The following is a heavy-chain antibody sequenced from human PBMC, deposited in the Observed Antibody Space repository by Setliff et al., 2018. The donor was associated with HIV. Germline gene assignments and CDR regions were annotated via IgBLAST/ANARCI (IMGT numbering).Heavy chain of an antibody. CDR1: GGPLSGHY. Sequence: PSETLSLTCAVYGGPLSGHYWSWIRQPPGQGLEWIGETSHSGKTNYNPSLKSRVTISGDTSKNQFSLKSTSVTAADTAVYYCVTSSSWSSRLNFWGPGMLVTVSS. CDR2: TSHSGKT. V-gene: IGHV4-34*01. J-gene: IGHJ4*02. D-gene: IGHD2-2*01. CDR3: VTSSSWSSRLNF.